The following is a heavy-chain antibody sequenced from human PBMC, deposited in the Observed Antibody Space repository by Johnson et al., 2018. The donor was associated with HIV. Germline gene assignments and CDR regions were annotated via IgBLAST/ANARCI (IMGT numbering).Heavy chain of an antibody. D-gene: IGHD1-26*01. CDR2: ISWNSGST. CDR3: TRGSFTDDAFDV. CDR1: GFTFDDYA. Sequence: EVHLVESGGGLVQPGRSLRLSCAASGFTFDDYAMHWVRQAPGKGLEWVSGISWNSGSTYYADSVKGRFTISRDNSKNTLYLQMNSLRPEDTAVYYCTRGSFTDDAFDVWGLGTMVTVSS. J-gene: IGHJ3*01. V-gene: IGHV3-9*01.